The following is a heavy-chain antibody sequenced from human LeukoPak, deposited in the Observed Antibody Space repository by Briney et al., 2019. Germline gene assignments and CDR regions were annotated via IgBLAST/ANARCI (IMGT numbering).Heavy chain of an antibody. D-gene: IGHD2-2*01. CDR2: IYYSGST. CDR1: GGSISSSSYY. CDR3: ARQSGHCSSTSCYGYYYYMDV. J-gene: IGHJ6*03. Sequence: SETLSLTCTVSGGSISSSSYYWGWIRQPPGKGLEWIGSIYYSGSTYYNPSLKSRVTISVDTSKNQFSLKLSSVTAADTAVYYCARQSGHCSSTSCYGYYYYMDVWGQGTMVTVSS. V-gene: IGHV4-39*01.